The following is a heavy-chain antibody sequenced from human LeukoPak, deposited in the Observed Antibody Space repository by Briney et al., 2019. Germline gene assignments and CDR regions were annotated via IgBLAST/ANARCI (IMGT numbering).Heavy chain of an antibody. Sequence: PGGSLRLSCAASGFTFRNYVIHWVRQAPGEGLEWVANIKKDGSEKYYVDSVKGRFTVSRDNAQNSLFLQMNSLRADDTAVYYCARDGGYTYGRPDFWGQGTLATVSS. CDR3: ARDGGYTYGRPDF. CDR2: IKKDGSEK. CDR1: GFTFRNYV. V-gene: IGHV3-7*03. D-gene: IGHD5-18*01. J-gene: IGHJ4*02.